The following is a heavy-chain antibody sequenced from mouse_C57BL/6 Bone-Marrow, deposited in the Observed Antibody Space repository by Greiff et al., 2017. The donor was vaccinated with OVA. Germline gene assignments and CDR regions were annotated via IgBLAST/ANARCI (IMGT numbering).Heavy chain of an antibody. J-gene: IGHJ4*01. V-gene: IGHV1-62-2*01. CDR3: ARHEAPLYDYDGYYAMDY. Sequence: QVQLQQSGAELVKPGASVKLSCKASGYTFTEYPIHWVKQRSGQGLEWIGWFYPGSGSIKYNEKFKDKATLTADESSSTVYMELSRLTSEDSAVYFCARHEAPLYDYDGYYAMDYWGHGTSVTGSS. CDR2: FYPGSGSI. CDR1: GYTFTEYP. D-gene: IGHD2-4*01.